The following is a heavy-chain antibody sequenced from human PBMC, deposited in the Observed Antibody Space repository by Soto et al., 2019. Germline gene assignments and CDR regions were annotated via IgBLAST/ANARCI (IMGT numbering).Heavy chain of an antibody. CDR2: IYYSGST. Sequence: QVQLQESGPGLVKPSQTLSRTCTVSGGSISSGGYYWSWIRQHPGKGLEWIGYIYYSGSTYYNPSLKSLVTISVDTSKNQFSLKLSSVTAADTAVYYCARYCSGGSCYSSHFDYWGQGTLVTVSS. CDR3: ARYCSGGSCYSSHFDY. D-gene: IGHD2-15*01. CDR1: GGSISSGGYY. J-gene: IGHJ4*02. V-gene: IGHV4-31*01.